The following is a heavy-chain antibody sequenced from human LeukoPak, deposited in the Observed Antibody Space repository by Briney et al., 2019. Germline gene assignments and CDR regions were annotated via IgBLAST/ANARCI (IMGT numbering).Heavy chain of an antibody. J-gene: IGHJ4*02. D-gene: IGHD5-18*01. CDR3: ARALDTPTNDY. Sequence: ASVKVSCKASGYTFTSYGISWVRQAPGQGLELMGWISVYNGNTLYAQSLQGRVTMTTDTSTDTAYMELRSLRSDDTAVYYCARALDTPTNDYWGQGTLVTVSS. CDR2: ISVYNGNT. V-gene: IGHV1-18*01. CDR1: GYTFTSYG.